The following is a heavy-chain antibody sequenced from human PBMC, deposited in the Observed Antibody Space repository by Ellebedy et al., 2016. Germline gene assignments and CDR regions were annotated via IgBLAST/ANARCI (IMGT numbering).Heavy chain of an antibody. D-gene: IGHD6-25*01. CDR3: ARDGVYTSGWVDAFDM. Sequence: GESLKISCAASGFTVSSNYMSWVRQAPGKGLEWVSLIYSGGSTYYADSVKGRFTISRDNAKNTLYLQMHSLRVEDTAVYYCARDGVYTSGWVDAFDMWGQGTMVTVSS. V-gene: IGHV3-66*01. CDR2: IYSGGST. CDR1: GFTVSSNY. J-gene: IGHJ3*02.